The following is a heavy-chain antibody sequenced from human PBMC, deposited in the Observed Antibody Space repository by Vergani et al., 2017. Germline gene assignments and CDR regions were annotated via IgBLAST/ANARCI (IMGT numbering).Heavy chain of an antibody. CDR1: GDSIISRSYY. Sequence: QMQLQESGPGLVKASETLSLTCTVPGDSIISRSYYWGWIRQPPGKGLEWIGSIYNSGNGDSSSSLKSRVTISADTSKNEFSPRLTSVTAADTAVYYCASGKYYSDSTSHFRGRYFDVWGRGTLVTVPS. CDR3: ASGKYYSDSTSHFRGRYFDV. CDR2: IYNSGNG. J-gene: IGHJ2*01. D-gene: IGHD3-16*01. V-gene: IGHV4-39*01.